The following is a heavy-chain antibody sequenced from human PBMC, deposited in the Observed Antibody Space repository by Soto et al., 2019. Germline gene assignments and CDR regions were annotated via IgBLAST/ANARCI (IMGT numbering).Heavy chain of an antibody. J-gene: IGHJ3*02. D-gene: IGHD4-17*01. CDR3: ARQPFYDSGGNSDAFDI. CDR2: IIPIFGTA. Sequence: SVKVSCKASGGTFSSYAISWVRHAPGQGLEWMGGIIPIFGTANYAQKFQGRVTITADESTGTAYMELSSLRSEETAVYYCARQPFYDSGGNSDAFDIWGQGTMVTVSS. CDR1: GGTFSSYA. V-gene: IGHV1-69*13.